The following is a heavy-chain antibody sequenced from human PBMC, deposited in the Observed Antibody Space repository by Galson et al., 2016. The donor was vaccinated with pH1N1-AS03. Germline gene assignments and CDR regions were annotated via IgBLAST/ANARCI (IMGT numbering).Heavy chain of an antibody. J-gene: IGHJ5*02. D-gene: IGHD3-3*01. CDR1: GFRLTSIA. CDR2: VGGVDGSL. V-gene: IGHV3-23*01. Sequence: SLRLSCAASGFRLTSIAMHWVRQAPGKGLEWVSGVGGVDGSLWYAESVKGRFTVSRDNPKGTLDLQMNSLRADDTAVYYCARGSGSPHWFDPWGQGTLVTVSS. CDR3: ARGSGSPHWFDP.